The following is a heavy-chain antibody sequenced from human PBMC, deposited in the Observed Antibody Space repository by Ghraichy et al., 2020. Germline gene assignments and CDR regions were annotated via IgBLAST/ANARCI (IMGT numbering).Heavy chain of an antibody. D-gene: IGHD3-22*01. V-gene: IGHV1-2*02. CDR3: ATPPYYYDSSGYFNG. CDR2: INPNSGGT. J-gene: IGHJ4*02. Sequence: ASVKVSCKASGYTFTGYYMHWVRQAPGQGLEWMGWINPNSGGTNYAQKFQGRVTMTRDTSISTAYMELSRLRSDDTALYYCATPPYYYDSSGYFNGWGQGTLVTVSS. CDR1: GYTFTGYY.